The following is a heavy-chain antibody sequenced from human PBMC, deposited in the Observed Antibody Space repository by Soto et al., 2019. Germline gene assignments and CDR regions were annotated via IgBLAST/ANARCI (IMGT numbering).Heavy chain of an antibody. V-gene: IGHV3-23*01. CDR2: LSRSGGAT. J-gene: IGHJ5*02. Sequence: EVQLLESGGGLVQPGGSLTLSCSASGFNTRFYSMSWVRQTPGKGLEWVAALSRSGGATYYADSVRGRFTISRDASKDTLFLQMSNLRAEDTAMYYCSKGEMSTIRISFDPWGQGTLVTVSS. D-gene: IGHD3-3*01. CDR1: GFNTRFYS. CDR3: SKGEMSTIRISFDP.